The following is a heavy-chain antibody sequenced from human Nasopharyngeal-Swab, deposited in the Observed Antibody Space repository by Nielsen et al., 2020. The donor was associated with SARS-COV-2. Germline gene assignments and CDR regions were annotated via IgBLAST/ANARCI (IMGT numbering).Heavy chain of an antibody. Sequence: VRQMPGKGLEWVSYISSSSSTIYYADSVKGRFTISRDNAKNSLYLQMNSLRAEDTAVYYCAREGRFLDYYYYYGMDVWGQGTTVTVSS. D-gene: IGHD3-3*01. V-gene: IGHV3-48*04. CDR2: ISSSSSTI. CDR3: AREGRFLDYYYYYGMDV. J-gene: IGHJ6*02.